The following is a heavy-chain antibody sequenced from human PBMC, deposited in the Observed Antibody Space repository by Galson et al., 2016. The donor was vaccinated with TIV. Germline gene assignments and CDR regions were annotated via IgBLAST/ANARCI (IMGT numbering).Heavy chain of an antibody. CDR3: AVWSNIYYFAL. CDR1: GYTFSTYY. CDR2: IDPSSGGT. Sequence: SVKVSCKASGYTFSTYYMHWVRQAPGQGLEWVGVIDPSSGGTTYAQKFQGGVTMTRDTSTSTVYMDLSSLRSDDTAVFYCAVWSNIYYFALWGQGTLITVSS. V-gene: IGHV1-46*01. D-gene: IGHD2-21*01. J-gene: IGHJ4*02.